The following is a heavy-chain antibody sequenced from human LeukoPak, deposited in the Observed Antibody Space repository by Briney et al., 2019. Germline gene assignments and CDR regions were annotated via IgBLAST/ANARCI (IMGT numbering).Heavy chain of an antibody. V-gene: IGHV4-39*01. J-gene: IGHJ4*02. D-gene: IGHD6-6*01. CDR1: GGSISSSSYY. CDR3: ARLLFAPLVPDSHFDY. Sequence: SETLSLTCTVSGGSISSSSYYWGWIRQPPGKGLEWIGSIYYSGSTYYNPSLKSRVSISVDTSKNQFSLKLSSVTAADTAVYYCARLLFAPLVPDSHFDYWGQGTLVTVSS. CDR2: IYYSGST.